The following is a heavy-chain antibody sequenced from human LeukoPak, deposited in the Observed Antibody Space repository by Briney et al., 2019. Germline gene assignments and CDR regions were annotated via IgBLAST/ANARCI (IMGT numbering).Heavy chain of an antibody. V-gene: IGHV1-69*04. J-gene: IGHJ4*02. CDR2: IIPILGIA. CDR3: ARPPAGGNSGYFDY. D-gene: IGHD4-23*01. CDR1: GGTFSSYA. Sequence: ASVKVSCKASGGTFSSYAISWVRQAPGQGLEWMGRIIPILGIANYAQKFQGRVTITADKSTSTAYMELSSLRSEDTAVYYCARPPAGGNSGYFDYWGQGTLVTVSS.